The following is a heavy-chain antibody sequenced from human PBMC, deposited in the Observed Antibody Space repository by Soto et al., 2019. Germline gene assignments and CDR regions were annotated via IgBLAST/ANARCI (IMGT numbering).Heavy chain of an antibody. D-gene: IGHD3-10*01. V-gene: IGHV1-8*01. CDR3: ARGRVTMVRGVGSGYAFDI. CDR1: GYTFTSYD. Sequence: ASLKVSCKASGYTFTSYDINWVRQATGQGLEWMGWMNPNSGNTGYAQKFQGRVTMTRNTSISTAYMELSSLRSEDTAVYYCARGRVTMVRGVGSGYAFDIWGQGTMVTVSS. CDR2: MNPNSGNT. J-gene: IGHJ3*02.